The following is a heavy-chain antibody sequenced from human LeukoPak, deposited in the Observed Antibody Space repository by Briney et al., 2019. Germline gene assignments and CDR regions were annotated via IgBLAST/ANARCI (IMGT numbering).Heavy chain of an antibody. CDR3: ARRPGVPGGGHFEH. D-gene: IGHD2-8*02. J-gene: IGHJ4*02. CDR1: GFTFTSSW. CDR2: IYPGESDT. V-gene: IGHV5-51*01. Sequence: GQSLNIDCKGYGFTFTSSWIGWVRQMPGKGLEWMGIIYPGESDTRFSPSFQGQVTISAGKSNSTAYLQWSSLKASDTAMYYCARRPGVPGGGHFEHWGLETQDSVSS.